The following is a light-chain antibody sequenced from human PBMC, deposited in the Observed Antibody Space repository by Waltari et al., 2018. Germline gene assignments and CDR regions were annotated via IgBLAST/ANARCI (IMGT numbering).Light chain of an antibody. CDR2: VVT. CDR1: SRDVGGYNY. Sequence: QSALTQPPSASGSPGQSVTISCTGTSRDVGGYNYVAWFQPRPGEAPKLMICVVTKRPSGVRARFCSSKAGNPASLTVAGLLAEAEADYYCNSYAGNSYVFVPGTKVTVL. CDR3: NSYAGNSYV. J-gene: IGLJ1*01. V-gene: IGLV2-8*01.